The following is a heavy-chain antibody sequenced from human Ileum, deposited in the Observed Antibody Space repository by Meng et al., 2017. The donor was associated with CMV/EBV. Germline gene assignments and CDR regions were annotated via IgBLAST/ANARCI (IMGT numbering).Heavy chain of an antibody. Sequence: GESLKISCAASGFTIDIYEMNWVRQAPGRGLEWVSLITSDGNTKYYADAVEGRFTVSRDNAKLYLQMNSLRAEDTAVYYCARVWEIAARPNDYWGQGTLVTVSS. V-gene: IGHV3-48*03. CDR2: ITSDGNTK. J-gene: IGHJ4*02. D-gene: IGHD6-6*01. CDR3: ARVWEIAARPNDY. CDR1: GFTIDIYE.